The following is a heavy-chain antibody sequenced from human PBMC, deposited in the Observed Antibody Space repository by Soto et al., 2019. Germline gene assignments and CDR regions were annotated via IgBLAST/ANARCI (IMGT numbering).Heavy chain of an antibody. CDR1: GGSISTGGYY. CDR3: ARVEGDGYNFDY. J-gene: IGHJ4*01. V-gene: IGHV4-31*03. CDR2: FYYSGST. Sequence: SETLSLTCTVSGGSISTGGYYWNWIRQHPGKGLEWIGYFYYSGSTYYNPSLKSRVTISVNTSKNQFSLKLSSVTAADTAVYYCARVEGDGYNFDYWGHGTLVTVS. D-gene: IGHD5-12*01.